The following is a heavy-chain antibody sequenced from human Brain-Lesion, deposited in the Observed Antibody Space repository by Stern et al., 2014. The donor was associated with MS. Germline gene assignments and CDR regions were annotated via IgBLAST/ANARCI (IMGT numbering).Heavy chain of an antibody. V-gene: IGHV1-2*02. Sequence: QMQLVQSGAEVKKPGASVKVSCKTSGYIFTGYYIHWVRQAPGQGLEWMAWINPNPGGTKYATKLESRVTISRDTSISTAYVELSSLTSDDTAVYYCARDQRGITIFGVVTDYYYLGMDVWGQGTTVTVSS. CDR3: ARDQRGITIFGVVTDYYYLGMDV. J-gene: IGHJ6*02. CDR1: GYIFTGYY. D-gene: IGHD3-3*01. CDR2: INPNPGGT.